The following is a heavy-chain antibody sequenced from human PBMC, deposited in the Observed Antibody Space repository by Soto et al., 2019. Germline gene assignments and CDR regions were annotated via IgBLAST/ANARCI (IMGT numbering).Heavy chain of an antibody. D-gene: IGHD3-10*01. J-gene: IGHJ4*02. CDR1: GFTVSNNY. CDR3: AADRGGGGY. Sequence: EVQLVESGGGLIQPGGSLRLSCAVSGFTVSNNYMSWVRQAPGKGLEGVSVIYSGGYTAYGDSVKGRFTISRDNSKNTLISQMNGRDAGTTAVFYWAADRGGGGYWGQGTLVTVSS. V-gene: IGHV3-53*01. CDR2: IYSGGYT.